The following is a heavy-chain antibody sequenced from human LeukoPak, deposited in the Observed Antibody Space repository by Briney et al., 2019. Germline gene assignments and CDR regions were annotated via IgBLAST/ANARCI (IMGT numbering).Heavy chain of an antibody. CDR3: ARLTTIVVVPAAHDAFDI. CDR1: GGSSSSYY. Sequence: SETLTLTCTVSGGSSSSYYWSWIRQPPGKELEWIGYIYYSGSTNYNPSLKSRVTISVDTSKNQFSLKLSSVTAADTAVYYCARLTTIVVVPAAHDAFDIWGQGTMVTVSS. D-gene: IGHD2-2*01. V-gene: IGHV4-59*01. J-gene: IGHJ3*02. CDR2: IYYSGST.